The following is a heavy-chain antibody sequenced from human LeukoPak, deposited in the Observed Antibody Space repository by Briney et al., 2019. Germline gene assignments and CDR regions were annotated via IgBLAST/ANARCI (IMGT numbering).Heavy chain of an antibody. D-gene: IGHD6-6*01. CDR2: ISPTGSTT. CDR1: GFSFSGHW. Sequence: GGSLRLSCTASGFSFSGHWMHWARQLPGKGLVWVTRISPTGSTTSYADSVKGRITVSRDNAKNTLYLQVNNLRAEDTAVYYCARGPNSNWSGLDFWGQGTLLTVSS. J-gene: IGHJ4*02. CDR3: ARGPNSNWSGLDF. V-gene: IGHV3-74*01.